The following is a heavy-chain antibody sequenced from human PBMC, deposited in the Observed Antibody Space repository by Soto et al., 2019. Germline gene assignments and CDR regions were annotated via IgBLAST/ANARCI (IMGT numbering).Heavy chain of an antibody. D-gene: IGHD3-3*01. V-gene: IGHV2-5*02. CDR3: AHGVGSGNSAYFQH. Sequence: QITLKESGPTLVKPTQTLTLTCTFSGFSLSTSGVGVSWIRQPPGKALEWLAVIYWDDDERYSPSLKSSLTITKDTSKNQVVLTLSNVDPVDTATYYCAHGVGSGNSAYFQHWGQGTLVTVSS. J-gene: IGHJ1*01. CDR1: GFSLSTSGVG. CDR2: IYWDDDE.